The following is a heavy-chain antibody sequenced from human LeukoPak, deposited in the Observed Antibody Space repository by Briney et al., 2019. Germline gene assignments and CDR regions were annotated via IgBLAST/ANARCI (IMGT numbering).Heavy chain of an antibody. CDR2: ISAYNGHT. J-gene: IGHJ3*02. V-gene: IGHV1-18*01. CDR3: ARGGRWELPRPYAFDI. D-gene: IGHD1-26*01. Sequence: ASVKVSCKASAYTFTSYGISWVPQAPGQRLEWMGWISAYNGHTNYAQNHQGRVTMTTDTSTSTAYMELRSLRSDDTAVYYCARGGRWELPRPYAFDIWGQGTMVTVSS. CDR1: AYTFTSYG.